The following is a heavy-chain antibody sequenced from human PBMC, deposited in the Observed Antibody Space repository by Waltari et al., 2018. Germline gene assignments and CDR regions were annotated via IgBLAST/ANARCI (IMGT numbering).Heavy chain of an antibody. D-gene: IGHD2-21*01. V-gene: IGHV4-4*09. CDR2: IYASGST. Sequence: QVQLQESGPGLVKPSETLSLTCPVSGGSISSYYCSWIRQPPGKGLEWIGYIYASGSTNYNPSLKSRVTISVDTSKNQFSRKLSSVTAADTAVYYCAKGDWAHWFDPWGQGTLVTVSS. CDR3: AKGDWAHWFDP. CDR1: GGSISSYY. J-gene: IGHJ5*02.